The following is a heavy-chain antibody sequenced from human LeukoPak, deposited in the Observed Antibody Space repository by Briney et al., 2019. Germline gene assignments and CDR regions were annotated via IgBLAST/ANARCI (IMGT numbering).Heavy chain of an antibody. Sequence: GGSLRLSCAASGLTFSGYWMHWVRQAPGKGLVWVSRINGDGKSTTYADSVKGRFTISRDNAKNTLYLQMNSLRAEDTAVYYCTRVGAVTYDYWGQGTLVTVSS. V-gene: IGHV3-74*01. D-gene: IGHD4-17*01. J-gene: IGHJ4*02. CDR3: TRVGAVTYDY. CDR1: GLTFSGYW. CDR2: INGDGKST.